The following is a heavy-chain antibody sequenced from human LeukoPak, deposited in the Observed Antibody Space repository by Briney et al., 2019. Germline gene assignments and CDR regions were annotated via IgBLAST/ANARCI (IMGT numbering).Heavy chain of an antibody. CDR1: GFTFSRYA. J-gene: IGHJ6*02. CDR2: ISYDGSNK. CDR3: ARDIRYFDSTSYYGMDV. Sequence: PGGSLRLSCAASGFTFSRYAMHWVRQAPGKGLEWVAVISYDGSNKYYADSVKGRFTISRDNSKNTLYLQMNSLRAEDTAVYYCARDIRYFDSTSYYGMDVWGQGTTVTVSS. D-gene: IGHD3-9*01. V-gene: IGHV3-30-3*01.